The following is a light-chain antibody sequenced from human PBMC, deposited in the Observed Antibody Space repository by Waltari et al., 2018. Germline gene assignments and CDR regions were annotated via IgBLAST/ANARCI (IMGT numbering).Light chain of an antibody. CDR1: SRDVGGYPY. V-gene: IGLV2-11*01. Sequence: QSALTQPRSVSGSPGQSVTISCTGTSRDVGGYPYVRWFQQHPGKVPKLLIYDVSERPSDVPDRFSGSKSANTASLTISGLQTEDEADYYCCSFAGSYTYVFGTGTRVTVL. J-gene: IGLJ1*01. CDR3: CSFAGSYTYV. CDR2: DVS.